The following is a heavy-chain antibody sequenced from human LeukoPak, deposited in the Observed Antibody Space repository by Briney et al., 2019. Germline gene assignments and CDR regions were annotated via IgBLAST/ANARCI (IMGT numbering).Heavy chain of an antibody. V-gene: IGHV1-46*03. CDR1: GYTFTSYY. D-gene: IGHD6-19*01. J-gene: IGHJ6*02. CDR3: ARDQGCSSGWCAYYYYGMDV. CDR2: INPSGGST. Sequence: GASVKVSCKASGYTFTSYYMHWVRQAPGQGHEWMGIINPSGGSTSYAQKFQGRVTMTRDTSTSTVYMELSSLRSEDTAVYYCARDQGCSSGWCAYYYYGMDVWGQGTTVTVSS.